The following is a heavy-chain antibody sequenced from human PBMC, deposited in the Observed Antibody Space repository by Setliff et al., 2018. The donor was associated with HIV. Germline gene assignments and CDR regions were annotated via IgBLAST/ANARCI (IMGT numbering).Heavy chain of an antibody. CDR1: GFTFDIYG. D-gene: IGHD2-8*01. J-gene: IGHJ4*02. CDR2: INWNGGST. V-gene: IGHV3-20*01. CDR3: ARGGYGTSYYWQY. Sequence: GGSLRLSCAASGFTFDIYGMSWVRQAPGKGLEWVSGINWNGGSTGYADSVKGRFTISRDNAKNSLYLQMNSLRAEDTALYHCARGGYGTSYYWQYWGQGTVVTVSS.